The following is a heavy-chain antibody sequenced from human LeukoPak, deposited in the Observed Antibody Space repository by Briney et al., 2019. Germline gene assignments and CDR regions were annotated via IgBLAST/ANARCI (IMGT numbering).Heavy chain of an antibody. D-gene: IGHD2-15*01. V-gene: IGHV3-53*01. Sequence: GGSLRLPCTASGFTVSSNYLRWVRQAPGKGLEWVSVIYRGGETYYADSVKRRFTNSRDNSKNTLYLQMNILRAENTAVYYCARAQYCSGGSCYGDYWGQGPLVTVSS. CDR1: GFTVSSNY. J-gene: IGHJ4*02. CDR2: IYRGGET. CDR3: ARAQYCSGGSCYGDY.